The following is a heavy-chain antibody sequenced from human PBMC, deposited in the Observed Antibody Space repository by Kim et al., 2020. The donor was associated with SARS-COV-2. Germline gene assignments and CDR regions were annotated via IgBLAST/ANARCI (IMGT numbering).Heavy chain of an antibody. V-gene: IGHV3-7*03. J-gene: IGHJ4*02. CDR3: VRNFLDSGWDLDDY. D-gene: IGHD3-3*01. Sequence: YRDTVKGRFTISRDNDANSLYLQMNSRRGDDTAVYYCVRNFLDSGWDLDDYWGQGTLVTVSS.